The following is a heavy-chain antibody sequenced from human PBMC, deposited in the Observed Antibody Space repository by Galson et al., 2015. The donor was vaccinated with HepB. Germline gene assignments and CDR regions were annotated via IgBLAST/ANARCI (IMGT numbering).Heavy chain of an antibody. V-gene: IGHV3-15*01. CDR2: IKSKSDGGTT. J-gene: IGHJ6*02. CDR3: STVILSYADFWTYAMDV. D-gene: IGHD3-3*01. Sequence: SLRLSCAASGFTFSDHYIDWVRQAPGKGLEWVGRIKSKSDGGTTDYAAPVKGRFAISRDDSKNTLYLQMNSLKTEDTGVYFCSTVILSYADFWTYAMDVWGQGTTVTVS. CDR1: GFTFSDHY.